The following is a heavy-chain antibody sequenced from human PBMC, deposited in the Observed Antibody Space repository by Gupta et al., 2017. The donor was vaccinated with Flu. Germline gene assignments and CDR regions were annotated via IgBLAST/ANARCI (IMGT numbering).Heavy chain of an antibody. J-gene: IGHJ4*02. CDR1: GLSLSTTGVA. CDR2: IDWDEEK. V-gene: IGHV2-5*02. CDR3: ALAGKWSETYGH. Sequence: QITLKESGPTLVKPTQTLTVTCTVSGLSLSTTGVAVGWIRPPPEKALEWLALIDWDEEKRYSPSLKTRLTITKDTSKNQVVLTVSNMDPVDTATYYCALAGKWSETYGHWGQGTLVTVSS. D-gene: IGHD3-10*01.